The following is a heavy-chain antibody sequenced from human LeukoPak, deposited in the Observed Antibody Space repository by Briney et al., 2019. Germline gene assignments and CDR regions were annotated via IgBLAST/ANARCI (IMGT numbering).Heavy chain of an antibody. J-gene: IGHJ4*02. CDR3: ANVRGTNTNN. CDR1: GFTFSSYA. D-gene: IGHD3-10*02. CDR2: ISGSGGST. V-gene: IGHV3-23*01. Sequence: RGSLRLSCAASGFTFSSYAMSWVRQAPGKGLEWVSAISGSGGSTYYADSVRGRFTISRDNSKNTLYLQMNSLRAEDTAVYYCANVRGTNTNNWGQGTLVTVSS.